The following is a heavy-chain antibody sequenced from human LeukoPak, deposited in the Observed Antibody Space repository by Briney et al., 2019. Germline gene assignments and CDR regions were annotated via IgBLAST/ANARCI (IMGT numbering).Heavy chain of an antibody. Sequence: SVKVSCKASGGTFSSYAISWVRQPPGQGLEWMGGIIPIFGTANYAQKFQGRVTITADKSTSTAYMELSSLRSEDTAVYYCAGNTYYYGSGSHLDYWGQGTLVTVSS. V-gene: IGHV1-69*06. D-gene: IGHD3-10*01. CDR2: IIPIFGTA. CDR1: GGTFSSYA. J-gene: IGHJ4*02. CDR3: AGNTYYYGSGSHLDY.